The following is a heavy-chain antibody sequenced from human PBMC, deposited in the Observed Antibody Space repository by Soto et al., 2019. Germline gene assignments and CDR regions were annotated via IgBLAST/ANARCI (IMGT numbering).Heavy chain of an antibody. V-gene: IGHV1-18*01. CDR3: ARDLRPTTVVTPRYFDY. CDR1: GYTFTSYG. D-gene: IGHD4-17*01. CDR2: ISAYNGNT. Sequence: QVQLVQSGAEVKKPGASVKVSCKASGYTFTSYGISWVRQAPGQGLEWMGWISAYNGNTNYAQKRKGRVTMTTDTSTSTAYMELRSLRSDATAVYYCARDLRPTTVVTPRYFDYWGQGTLVTVSS. J-gene: IGHJ4*02.